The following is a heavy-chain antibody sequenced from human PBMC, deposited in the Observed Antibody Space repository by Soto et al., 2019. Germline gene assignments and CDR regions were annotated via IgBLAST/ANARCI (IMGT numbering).Heavy chain of an antibody. V-gene: IGHV4-39*01. CDR3: STVTPKWRISRDY. J-gene: IGHJ4*02. Sequence: SETLSLTCTVSGGSISSSSYYWGWIRQPPGKGLEWIGSIYYSGSTYYNPSLKSRVTISVDTSKNQFSLKLSSVTAADTAVYYCSTVTPKWRISRDYWGQGTLVTVSS. CDR2: IYYSGST. D-gene: IGHD4-17*01. CDR1: GGSISSSSYY.